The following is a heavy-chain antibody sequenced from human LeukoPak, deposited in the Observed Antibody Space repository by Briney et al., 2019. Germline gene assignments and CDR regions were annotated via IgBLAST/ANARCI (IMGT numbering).Heavy chain of an antibody. CDR3: AKAFGWELTDSVDC. CDR2: ISYDGSNK. D-gene: IGHD1-26*01. Sequence: GGSLRLSCAASGFTFSSHGIHWVRQAPGKGLEWVAVISYDGSNKYYADSVKGRFTISRDNSKNTLYLQMNSLRPEDTAVYYCAKAFGWELTDSVDCWGQGTLVTVSS. V-gene: IGHV3-30*18. CDR1: GFTFSSHG. J-gene: IGHJ4*02.